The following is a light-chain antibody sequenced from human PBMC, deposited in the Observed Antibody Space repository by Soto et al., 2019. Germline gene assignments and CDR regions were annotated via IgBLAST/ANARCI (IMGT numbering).Light chain of an antibody. CDR1: SSDVGGYNY. V-gene: IGLV2-11*01. CDR3: CSYAGNSLWV. J-gene: IGLJ3*02. Sequence: QSALTQPRSVSGSPGQSVTISCTGTSSDVGGYNYVSWYQQHPGKAPKLIIYDVSKWPSEVPDRFSGSKSGNTASLTISGLQAEDEADYYCCSYAGNSLWVFGGGTKLTVL. CDR2: DVS.